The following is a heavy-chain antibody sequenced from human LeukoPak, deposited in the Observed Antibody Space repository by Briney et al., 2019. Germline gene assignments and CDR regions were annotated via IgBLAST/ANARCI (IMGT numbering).Heavy chain of an antibody. V-gene: IGHV4-34*01. CDR1: GGSFSGYY. D-gene: IGHD2-21*02. J-gene: IGHJ4*02. Sequence: PSETLSLTCAVYGGSFSGYYWTWIRQPPGKGLEWIGEINHSGSTNYNPSLKSRVTVSVDTSKNQFSLKVTSVTAADTAVYYCARARETLPIDYWGQGTLVTVSS. CDR3: ARARETLPIDY. CDR2: INHSGST.